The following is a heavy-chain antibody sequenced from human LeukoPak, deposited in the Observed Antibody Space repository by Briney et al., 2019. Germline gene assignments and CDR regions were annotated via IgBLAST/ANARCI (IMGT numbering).Heavy chain of an antibody. CDR1: GGSFSGYY. D-gene: IGHD4-23*01. V-gene: IGHV4-34*01. CDR2: INHSGST. J-gene: IGHJ6*02. CDR3: ARGGSYGGRISQSYYYYYYGMDV. Sequence: SETLSLTCAVYGGSFSGYYWSWIRQPPGKGLEWIGEINHSGSTNYNPSLKSRVTISVDTSKNQFSLKLSSVTAADTAVYYCARGGSYGGRISQSYYYYYYGMDVWGQGTTVTVSS.